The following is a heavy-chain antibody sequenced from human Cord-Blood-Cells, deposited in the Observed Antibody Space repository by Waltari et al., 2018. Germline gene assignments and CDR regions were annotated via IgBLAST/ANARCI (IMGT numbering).Heavy chain of an antibody. D-gene: IGHD6-19*01. CDR2: IYYSGST. CDR1: GGSISSYY. Sequence: QVQLQESGPGLVKPSETLSLTCTVSGGSISSYYWSWIRQPPGKGLEWIGYIYYSGSTTYNPSLQSRVTISVDTSKNQFSLKLSSVTAADTAVYYCARGPYSSGWYFDYWGQGTLVTVSS. V-gene: IGHV4-59*01. CDR3: ARGPYSSGWYFDY. J-gene: IGHJ4*02.